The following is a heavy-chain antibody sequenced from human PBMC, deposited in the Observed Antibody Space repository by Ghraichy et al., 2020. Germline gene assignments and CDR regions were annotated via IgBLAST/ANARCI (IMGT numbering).Heavy chain of an antibody. Sequence: SQTLSLTCSVSGDSISHHYWNWIRQPPGKGLEWIGYISYSGSTNHNPSLKSRVTLSVNTSKNQFSLKLTSVTAADTAVYYCAREYSSPREVFGLDVWGQGTTVTVSS. J-gene: IGHJ6*02. CDR1: GDSISHHY. CDR2: ISYSGST. V-gene: IGHV4-59*11. CDR3: AREYSSPREVFGLDV. D-gene: IGHD6-19*01.